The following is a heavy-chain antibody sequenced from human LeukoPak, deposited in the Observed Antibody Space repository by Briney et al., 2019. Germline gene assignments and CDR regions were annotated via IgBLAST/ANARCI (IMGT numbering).Heavy chain of an antibody. D-gene: IGHD3-3*01. V-gene: IGHV3-7*03. Sequence: GGSLRLSCAASGFTFSSHWMSWVGQAPGKGLEWVANIREDGSLQYYVDSVEGRFTISRDNARKSVFLQMNTLRVDDTAVYYCTRVSGAYDVSDYWGQGALVTVSS. CDR1: GFTFSSHW. CDR3: TRVSGAYDVSDY. CDR2: IREDGSLQ. J-gene: IGHJ4*02.